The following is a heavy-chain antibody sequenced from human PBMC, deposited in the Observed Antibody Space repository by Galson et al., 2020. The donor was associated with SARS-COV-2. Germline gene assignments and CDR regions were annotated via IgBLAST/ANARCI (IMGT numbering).Heavy chain of an antibody. CDR1: GFTFSSYA. V-gene: IGHV3-30*01. D-gene: IGHD3-16*01. J-gene: IGHJ6*04. Sequence: GESLKISCAASGFTFSSYAMHWVRQAPGKGLEWVAVISYDGSNKYYADSVKGRFTISRDNSKNTLYLQMNSLRAEDTAVYYCARDAGGVMDVWGKGTSVTVSS. CDR2: ISYDGSNK. CDR3: ARDAGGVMDV.